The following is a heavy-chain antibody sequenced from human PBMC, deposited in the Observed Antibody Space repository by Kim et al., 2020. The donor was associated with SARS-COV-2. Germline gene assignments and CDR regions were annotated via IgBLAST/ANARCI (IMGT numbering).Heavy chain of an antibody. CDR3: ARSRKDLEWSWYFDL. CDR2: INTNTGNP. J-gene: IGHJ2*01. D-gene: IGHD3-3*01. V-gene: IGHV7-4-1*02. Sequence: ASVKVSCKASGYTFTRCSMPWVRQAPGQGLEWMGWINTNTGNPTYAQGFTGRFVFSLDTSVSTAYLQISSLKAEDTAVYYCARSRKDLEWSWYFDLWGRGTLVTVSS. CDR1: GYTFTRCS.